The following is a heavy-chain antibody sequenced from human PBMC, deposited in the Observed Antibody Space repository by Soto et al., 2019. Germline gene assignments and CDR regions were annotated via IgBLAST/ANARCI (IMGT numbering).Heavy chain of an antibody. D-gene: IGHD6-19*01. V-gene: IGHV4-39*01. CDR1: GGSISSSSYY. Sequence: QLQLQESGPGLVKPSETLSLTCTVSGGSISSSSYYWGWIRQPPGKGLEWIGSIYYSGSTYYNPPLTSRVTISVDTSKNQFSLKLNSVTAADTAVYYCARISSIAVAGTVWFDPWGQGTLVTVSS. CDR2: IYYSGST. CDR3: ARISSIAVAGTVWFDP. J-gene: IGHJ5*02.